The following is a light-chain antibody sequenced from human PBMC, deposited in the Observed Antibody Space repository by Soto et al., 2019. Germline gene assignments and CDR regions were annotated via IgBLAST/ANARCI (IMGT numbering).Light chain of an antibody. CDR3: QQRARWPST. J-gene: IGKJ2*02. CDR1: PSVDRY. Sequence: EIVLTQSPATLSLSPGERATLSCRASPSVDRYVAWYQQKAGQAPRLLIYDGFTRATGVAARFSGSGSATDFTLTISSLEPEDFAVYYCQQRARWPSTFGPGTKVDIK. CDR2: DGF. V-gene: IGKV3-11*01.